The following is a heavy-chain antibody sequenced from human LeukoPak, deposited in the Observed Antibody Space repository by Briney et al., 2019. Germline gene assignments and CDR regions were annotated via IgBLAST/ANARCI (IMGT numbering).Heavy chain of an antibody. Sequence: PSETLSLTCTVSGGSISDYYWSWIRQPPGKGLEWVGYIYYSGSTYYNPSLKSRVTISVDTSKNQFSLKLSSVTAADTAVYYCASYGDYAYFDYWGQGTLVTVSS. CDR1: GGSISDYY. J-gene: IGHJ4*02. V-gene: IGHV4-30-4*01. CDR2: IYYSGST. CDR3: ASYGDYAYFDY. D-gene: IGHD4-17*01.